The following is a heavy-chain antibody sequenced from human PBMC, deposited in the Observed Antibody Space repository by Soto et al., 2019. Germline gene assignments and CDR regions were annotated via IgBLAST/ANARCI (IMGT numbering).Heavy chain of an antibody. CDR2: INHSGST. D-gene: IGHD6-13*01. J-gene: IGHJ4*02. Sequence: QVQLQQWGAGLLKPSETLSLTCAVYGGSFSGYYWSWIRQPPGKGLEWIGEINHSGSTNYNPFLKSRVTISVDTSKNQFSLKLSSVTAADTAVYYCAREKYSSSWLRDYWGQGTLVTVSS. V-gene: IGHV4-34*01. CDR1: GGSFSGYY. CDR3: AREKYSSSWLRDY.